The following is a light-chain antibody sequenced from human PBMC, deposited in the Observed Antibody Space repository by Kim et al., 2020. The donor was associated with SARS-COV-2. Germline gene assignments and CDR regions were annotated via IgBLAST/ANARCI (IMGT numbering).Light chain of an antibody. J-gene: IGLJ2*01. V-gene: IGLV2-11*01. Sequence: GQSIPISCAEPGRYVGGCNYVTWYQQHPGKAPKVIIYDVSKRPSGIPDRFSGSKSGNTASLTISGLQTEDEGDYHCCSYAGSSDLVFGGGTQLTVL. CDR2: DVS. CDR3: CSYAGSSDLV. CDR1: GRYVGGCNY.